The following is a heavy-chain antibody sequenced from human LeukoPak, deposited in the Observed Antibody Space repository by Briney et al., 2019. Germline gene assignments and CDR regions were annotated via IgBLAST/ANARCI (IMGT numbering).Heavy chain of an antibody. V-gene: IGHV3-23*01. Sequence: GGSLRLSCVASGSTFAGYAMTCVRQAPGKGLEWVSSISVRVDIAYYADSVKGRFTISRDNAKNSLYLQMNSLRDEDTAVYYCARDWVSGSYSGNYWGQGTLVTVSS. J-gene: IGHJ4*02. CDR1: GSTFAGYA. CDR3: ARDWVSGSYSGNY. D-gene: IGHD1-26*01. CDR2: ISVRVDIA.